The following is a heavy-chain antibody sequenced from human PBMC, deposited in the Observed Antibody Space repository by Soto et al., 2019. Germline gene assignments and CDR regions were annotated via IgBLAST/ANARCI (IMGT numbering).Heavy chain of an antibody. CDR2: TYWDDDK. Sequence: QITLKESGPTLVKPTQTLTLTCTFSGFSLSTSGVGVGWIRQPPGKALEWLALTYWDDDKRYSPSLKSRLTTTKDTSKNQVVLTMTNMDPVDTATYYCAHSRTPLKIPIDAFDIWGQGTMVTVSS. D-gene: IGHD2-21*01. V-gene: IGHV2-5*02. J-gene: IGHJ3*02. CDR3: AHSRTPLKIPIDAFDI. CDR1: GFSLSTSGVG.